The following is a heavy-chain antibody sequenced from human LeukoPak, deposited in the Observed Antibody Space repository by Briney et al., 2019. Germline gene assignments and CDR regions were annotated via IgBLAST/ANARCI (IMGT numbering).Heavy chain of an antibody. Sequence: SVKVSCKASGGTFSSYAISWVRQAPGQGLEWMGGIIPIFGTANYAQKFQGRVTITTDESTSTADMELSSLRSEDTAVYYCARVAQVGATTWFDPWGQGTLVTVSS. V-gene: IGHV1-69*05. J-gene: IGHJ5*02. CDR2: IIPIFGTA. CDR1: GGTFSSYA. CDR3: ARVAQVGATTWFDP. D-gene: IGHD1-26*01.